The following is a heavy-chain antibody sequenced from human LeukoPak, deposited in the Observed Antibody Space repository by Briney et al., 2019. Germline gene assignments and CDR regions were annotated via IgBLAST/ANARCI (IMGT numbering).Heavy chain of an antibody. J-gene: IGHJ6*04. Sequence: PETLSLTCTVSGDSTSNYYWSWIRQSAGKGLEWIGRINTSGNTNYNPSLKSRVTMSLDTSKNQFSLNVSSVTVADTAVFYCARERLGFRVDVWGKGTTVTVSS. CDR1: GDSTSNYY. D-gene: IGHD5-12*01. V-gene: IGHV4-4*07. CDR3: ARERLGFRVDV. CDR2: INTSGNT.